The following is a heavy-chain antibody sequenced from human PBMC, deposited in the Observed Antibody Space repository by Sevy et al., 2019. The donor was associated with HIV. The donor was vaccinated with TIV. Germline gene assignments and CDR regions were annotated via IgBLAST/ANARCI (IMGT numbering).Heavy chain of an antibody. Sequence: GEALKISCVASGFTVSNYWMNWVRQAPGMGLEWVAKIKEDGKETYYVDSVKGRFTISRDNAKNSLYLQMTSLRAEDTAVYYCARDKNSAMVTPFDFWGQGTLVTVSS. D-gene: IGHD5-18*01. CDR2: IKEDGKET. J-gene: IGHJ4*02. V-gene: IGHV3-7*03. CDR3: ARDKNSAMVTPFDF. CDR1: GFTVSNYW.